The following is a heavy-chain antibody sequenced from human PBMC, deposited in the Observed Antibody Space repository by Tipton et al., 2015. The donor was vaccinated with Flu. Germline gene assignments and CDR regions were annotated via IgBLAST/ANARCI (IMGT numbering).Heavy chain of an antibody. V-gene: IGHV3-23*01. Sequence: SLRLSCAASGFTFSSYAMSWVRQAPGKGLEWVSAISGSGGSIYYADSVKGRFTISRDNSKNTLYLQMNSLRAEDTAVYYCAKDWYRADFGVGSMDVWGKGTTVTVSS. D-gene: IGHD3-3*01. CDR1: GFTFSSYA. J-gene: IGHJ6*03. CDR2: ISGSGGSI. CDR3: AKDWYRADFGVGSMDV.